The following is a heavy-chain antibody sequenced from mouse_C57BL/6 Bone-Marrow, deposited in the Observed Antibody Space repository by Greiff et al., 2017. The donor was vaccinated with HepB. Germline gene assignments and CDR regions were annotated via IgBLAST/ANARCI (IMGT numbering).Heavy chain of an antibody. V-gene: IGHV5-6*01. D-gene: IGHD1-1*01. CDR1: GFTFSSYG. CDR3: ARHGYPTTVVPYAMDY. J-gene: IGHJ4*01. CDR2: ISSGGSYT. Sequence: EVQLVESGGDLVKPGGSLKLSCAASGFTFSSYGMSWVRQTPDKRLEWVATISSGGSYTYYPDSVKGRFTISRDNAKNTLYLQMSSLKSEDTAMYYCARHGYPTTVVPYAMDYWGQGTSVTVSS.